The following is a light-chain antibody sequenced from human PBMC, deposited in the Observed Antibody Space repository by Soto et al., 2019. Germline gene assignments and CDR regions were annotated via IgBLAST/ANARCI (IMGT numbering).Light chain of an antibody. CDR3: QQTDSFPRT. CDR1: QTISTW. CDR2: AAS. J-gene: IGKJ1*01. V-gene: IGKV1-12*01. Sequence: DIQVTQSPPTLSASVGDRVTITCRASQTISTWMAWYQHKPGKAPKLLIYAASSLQTGVPSGFSGSRSGTDFALTISSLQRDDFATYYCQQTDSFPRTFGQGTKVDIK.